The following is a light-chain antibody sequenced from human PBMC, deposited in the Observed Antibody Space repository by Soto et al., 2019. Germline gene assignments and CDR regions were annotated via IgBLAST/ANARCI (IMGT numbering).Light chain of an antibody. CDR2: SNN. CDR3: AAWADSLNVVV. CDR1: SSNIGSNT. J-gene: IGLJ2*01. Sequence: QSVLTQPPSASGTPGQRVTISCSGSSSNIGSNTVNWYQQLPGTAPKLLIYSNNQRPSGVPDRFSGYKSGTSASLAIRGLQSEDEADYYCAAWADSLNVVVFGGGTKLTVL. V-gene: IGLV1-44*01.